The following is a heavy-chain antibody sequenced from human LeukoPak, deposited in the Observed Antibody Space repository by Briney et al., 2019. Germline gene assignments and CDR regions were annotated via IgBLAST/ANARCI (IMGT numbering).Heavy chain of an antibody. CDR1: GFTFSRNS. J-gene: IGHJ4*02. Sequence: GGSLRLSCAVSGFTASGFTFSRNSMSWVRQAPGKGLDWVASIREDGCEKHYVDSVEGRFTISRDNAQNSLFLQMNSLRAEDTAVYYCARGRMAVAGSYEYWGQGTLVTVSS. V-gene: IGHV3-7*05. CDR2: IREDGCEK. D-gene: IGHD6-19*01. CDR3: ARGRMAVAGSYEY.